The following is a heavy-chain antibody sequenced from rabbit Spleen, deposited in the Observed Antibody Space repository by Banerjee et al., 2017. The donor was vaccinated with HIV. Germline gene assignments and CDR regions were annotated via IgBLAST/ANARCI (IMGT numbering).Heavy chain of an antibody. V-gene: IGHV1S45*01. CDR3: ARDLVAVIGWNFNL. CDR1: GFSFSSSYW. J-gene: IGHJ4*01. D-gene: IGHD2-1*01. CDR2: INMVTGKS. Sequence: QEQLVESGGGLVQPGGSLKLTCTASGFSFSSSYWICWVRQAPGKGLEWITCINMVTGKSVYACWAKGRFIMSRTSSTTVTLQMSSLAAADTATYFCARDLVAVIGWNFNLWGQGTLVTVS.